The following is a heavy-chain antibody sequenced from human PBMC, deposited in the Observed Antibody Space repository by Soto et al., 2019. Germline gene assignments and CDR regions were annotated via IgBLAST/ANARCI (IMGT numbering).Heavy chain of an antibody. CDR3: TREGFRSVMSFYGMDA. CDR2: IKKAGSEK. V-gene: IGHV3-7*04. D-gene: IGHD3-16*01. Sequence: EVQLVEAGGGLVQPGGTLRLSCAASAFTISSYRMSWDRQAPGKGLEWVANIKKAGSEKYYVYSEKGRFTISSDNAKNSLYLQMSRLRAGDTAVYYCTREGFRSVMSFYGMDAWGQGNTVTGSS. CDR1: AFTISSYR. J-gene: IGHJ6*02.